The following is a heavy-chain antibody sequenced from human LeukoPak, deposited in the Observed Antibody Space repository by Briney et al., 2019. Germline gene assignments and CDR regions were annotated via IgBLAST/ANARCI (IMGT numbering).Heavy chain of an antibody. V-gene: IGHV3-23*01. Sequence: GGSLRLSCAASGFTFSSYAMHWVRQAPGKGLEWVSAISGSGGSTYYADSVKGRFTISRDNSKNTLYLQMNTLRAEDTAVYYCAKDLSRYYYGDYAFDYWGQGTLVTVSS. D-gene: IGHD4-17*01. CDR1: GFTFSSYA. CDR2: ISGSGGST. J-gene: IGHJ4*02. CDR3: AKDLSRYYYGDYAFDY.